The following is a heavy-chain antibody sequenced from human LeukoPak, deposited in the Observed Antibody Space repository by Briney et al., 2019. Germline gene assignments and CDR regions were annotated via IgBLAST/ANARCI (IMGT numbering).Heavy chain of an antibody. CDR3: ARGQYDFWSGYDVNWFDP. CDR2: IYPSGST. J-gene: IGHJ5*02. D-gene: IGHD3-3*01. V-gene: IGHV4-61*02. Sequence: SDTLSLTCSVSGGSIGTGLFYWNWIRKAAREGVEGIGRIYPSGSTNYNPSLKSRVTISVDTSKNHFSLQLSSVTAADTALYYCARGQYDFWSGYDVNWFDPWGQGTLVTVSS. CDR1: GGSIGTGLFY.